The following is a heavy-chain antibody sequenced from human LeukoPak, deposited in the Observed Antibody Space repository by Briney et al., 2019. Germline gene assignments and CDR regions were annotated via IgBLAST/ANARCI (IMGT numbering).Heavy chain of an antibody. CDR3: AKPTRGSGSFLIDF. D-gene: IGHD1-26*01. V-gene: IGHV3-33*06. CDR1: GFTFSSYG. Sequence: GRSLRLPCAASGFTFSSYGMHWARQAPGKGLEWVAVIWNDGSDKYYADSVKGRFTISRDNSKNTLYLQMNSLRAEDTAVYYCAKPTRGSGSFLIDFWGQGTLVTVSS. CDR2: IWNDGSDK. J-gene: IGHJ4*02.